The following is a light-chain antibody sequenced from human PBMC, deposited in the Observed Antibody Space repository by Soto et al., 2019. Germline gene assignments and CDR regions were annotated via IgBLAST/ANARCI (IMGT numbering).Light chain of an antibody. Sequence: AIRMTLSPSSLSASTGDRVTITWRASQGISSYLAWYQQKPGKAPKLLMHDASSLESGVPSRFSGSASGTEFTIPISSLQPDDFATYFCQQYSTYSWTFGQGTKVDIK. CDR1: QGISSY. CDR2: DAS. J-gene: IGKJ1*01. CDR3: QQYSTYSWT. V-gene: IGKV1-8*01.